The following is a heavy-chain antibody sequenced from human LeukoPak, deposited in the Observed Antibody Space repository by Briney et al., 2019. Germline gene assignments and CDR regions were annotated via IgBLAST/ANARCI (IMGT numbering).Heavy chain of an antibody. CDR1: GYSTSSGYY. J-gene: IGHJ4*02. CDR3: ASTVFGVVTFDY. Sequence: PSETLSLTCAVSGYSTSSGYYWGWIRQPPGKGLEWIGSIYHSGSTYYNPSLKSRVTISVDTSKNQFSLKLSSVTAADTAVYYCASTVFGVVTFDYWGQGTLVTVSS. D-gene: IGHD3-3*01. CDR2: IYHSGST. V-gene: IGHV4-38-2*01.